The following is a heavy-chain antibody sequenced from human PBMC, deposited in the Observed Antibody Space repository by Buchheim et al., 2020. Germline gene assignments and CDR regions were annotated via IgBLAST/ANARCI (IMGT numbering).Heavy chain of an antibody. Sequence: QLQLQESGPGLVKPSETLSLICSVSGGSISSRGYYWGWIRQPPGKGLEWIGSINYSGSAYHNPSLKSRVTISVDTSKNLFSLKLTSVTAADTAVYYCAREYSTSSGPSFDYWGQGTL. J-gene: IGHJ4*02. D-gene: IGHD6-6*01. CDR2: INYSGSA. V-gene: IGHV4-39*07. CDR1: GGSISSRGYY. CDR3: AREYSTSSGPSFDY.